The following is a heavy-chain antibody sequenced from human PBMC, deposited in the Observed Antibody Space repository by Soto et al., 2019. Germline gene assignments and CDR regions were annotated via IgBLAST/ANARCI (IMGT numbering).Heavy chain of an antibody. CDR3: ARDKTIGTGEQWLVHYYYGMDV. J-gene: IGHJ6*02. CDR1: GGSISSSNW. D-gene: IGHD6-19*01. V-gene: IGHV4-4*02. CDR2: IYHSGST. Sequence: PSETLSLTCAVSGGSISSSNWWSWVRQPPGKGLEWIGEIYHSGSTNYNPSLKSRVTISVDKSKNQFSLKLSSVTAADTAVYYCARDKTIGTGEQWLVHYYYGMDVWGQGTTVTVSS.